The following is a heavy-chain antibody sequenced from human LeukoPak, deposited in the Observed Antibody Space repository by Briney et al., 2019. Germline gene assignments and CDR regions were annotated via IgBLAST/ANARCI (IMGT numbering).Heavy chain of an antibody. D-gene: IGHD3-22*01. CDR3: ARDKSHSGYSGNDAFDI. J-gene: IGHJ3*02. Sequence: GGSLRLSCAASGFTFSSYAMSWVRQAPGKGLEWVAVISYDGSNKYYADSVKGRFTISRDNSKNTLYLQMNSLRAEDTAVYYCARDKSHSGYSGNDAFDIWGQGTMVTVSS. CDR2: ISYDGSNK. CDR1: GFTFSSYA. V-gene: IGHV3-30*04.